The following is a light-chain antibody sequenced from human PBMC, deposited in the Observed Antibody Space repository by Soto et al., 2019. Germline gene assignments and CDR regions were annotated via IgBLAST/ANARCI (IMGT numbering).Light chain of an antibody. CDR1: TXAVTSGHY. J-gene: IGLJ3*02. V-gene: IGLV7-46*01. CDR3: LLSYSGARV. CDR2: DTS. Sequence: QAVVTQEPXLTXXPXXXXXLTXXSXTXAVTSGHYPYWFQQKPGQAPRTLIYDTSNKHSWTPARFSGSLLGGKAALTLSGAQPEDEAEYYCLLSYSGARVXXGGTKVTVL.